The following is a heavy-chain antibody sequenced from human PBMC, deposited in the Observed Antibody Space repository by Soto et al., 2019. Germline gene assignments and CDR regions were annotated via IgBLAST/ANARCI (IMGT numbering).Heavy chain of an antibody. V-gene: IGHV4-31*03. CDR3: ARGGDPYGDYYIFDY. CDR1: GGSISSGGLY. J-gene: IGHJ4*02. Sequence: QVQLQESGPGLVKPSQTLSLTCTVSGGSISSGGLYWDWIRQPPGKGLEWIGYIYYTGSTYYNPSLKSRLIISIDTSNNLFSLKLNSVTAADTAVYFCARGGDPYGDYYIFDYWGQGTLVTVSS. D-gene: IGHD4-17*01. CDR2: IYYTGST.